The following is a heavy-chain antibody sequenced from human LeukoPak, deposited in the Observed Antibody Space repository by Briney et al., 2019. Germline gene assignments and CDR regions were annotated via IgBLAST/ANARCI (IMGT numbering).Heavy chain of an antibody. V-gene: IGHV3-23*01. D-gene: IGHD6-13*01. CDR2: ISGSGGST. J-gene: IGHJ4*02. Sequence: GGSLRLSCAASGFTFSSYATSWVRQAPGKGLEWVSAISGSGGSTYYADSVKGRFTISRDNSKNTLYLQMNSLRAEDTAVYYCAKDLSSWSTFDYWGQGTLVTVSS. CDR3: AKDLSSWSTFDY. CDR1: GFTFSSYA.